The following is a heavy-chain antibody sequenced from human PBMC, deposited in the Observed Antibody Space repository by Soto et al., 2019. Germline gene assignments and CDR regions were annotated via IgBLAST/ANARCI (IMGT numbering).Heavy chain of an antibody. V-gene: IGHV1-69*12. CDR3: ARDKDRPKLGGNYYYILDV. J-gene: IGHJ6*02. D-gene: IGHD3-3*02. CDR2: IMPVFRRP. Sequence: QVQLVQSGAEVKKPGSSVKVSCKASGGTFRTSAISWVRQAPGQGLEWVGGIMPVFRRPKYAQNFQGRVTISAEESTSTAYMELSSLRSDDTAVYYCARDKDRPKLGGNYYYILDVWGQGTAVTVSS. CDR1: GGTFRTSA.